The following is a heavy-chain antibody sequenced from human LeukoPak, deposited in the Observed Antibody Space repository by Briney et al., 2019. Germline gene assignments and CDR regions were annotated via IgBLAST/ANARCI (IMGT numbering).Heavy chain of an antibody. CDR1: GGTFSNYA. CDR3: ASGHYESTRLDI. CDR2: IIPIFGTA. Sequence: SVKVSCKASGGTFSNYAISWVRQAPGQGLEWMGGIIPIFGTANYAQKFQGRVTITTDESTSTAYMELSRLRSEDTAVYYCASGHYESTRLDIWGQGTMVTVSS. J-gene: IGHJ3*02. V-gene: IGHV1-69*05. D-gene: IGHD3-22*01.